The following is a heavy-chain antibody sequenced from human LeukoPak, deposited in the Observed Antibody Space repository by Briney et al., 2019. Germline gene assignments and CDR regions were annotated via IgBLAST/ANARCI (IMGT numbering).Heavy chain of an antibody. Sequence: GGSLRLSCTTSGFNFRAYWMGWVRQAPGKGLVWVSRINTDGSSTDYADSVKGRFTISRDNAKNTLYLQMNSLRAEDTAVYYCARKGNAFDIWGQGTMVTVSS. CDR2: INTDGSST. D-gene: IGHD3-10*01. CDR1: GFNFRAYW. CDR3: ARKGNAFDI. V-gene: IGHV3-74*01. J-gene: IGHJ3*02.